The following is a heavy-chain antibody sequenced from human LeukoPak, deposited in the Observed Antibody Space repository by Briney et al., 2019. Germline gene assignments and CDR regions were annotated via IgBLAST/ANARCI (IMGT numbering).Heavy chain of an antibody. CDR2: ISYDGSNK. CDR3: AKGIVGATWHDFTDY. CDR1: GFTFSSYG. V-gene: IGHV3-30*18. J-gene: IGHJ4*02. D-gene: IGHD1-26*01. Sequence: GGSLRLSCAASGFTFSSYGMHWVRQAPGKGLEWVAVISYDGSNKYYADSVKGRFTISRDNSKNTLYLQMNSLRVEDTAVYYCAKGIVGATWHDFTDYWGQGTLVTVSS.